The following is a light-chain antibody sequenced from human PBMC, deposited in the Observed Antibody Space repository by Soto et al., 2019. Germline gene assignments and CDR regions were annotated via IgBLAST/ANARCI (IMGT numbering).Light chain of an antibody. CDR2: SDD. CDR3: AAWNDNPNGPGYV. CDR1: SSNIGSNY. J-gene: IGLJ1*01. V-gene: IGLV1-44*01. Sequence: QSALTQPPSASGTPGQRVTISCSGSSSNIGSNYVNWYQHLPGTAPKLLSYSDDQRPSGVPDRFSGSKSGTSASLAISGLQSEDEGDYFCAAWNDNPNGPGYVFGTGTKVTVL.